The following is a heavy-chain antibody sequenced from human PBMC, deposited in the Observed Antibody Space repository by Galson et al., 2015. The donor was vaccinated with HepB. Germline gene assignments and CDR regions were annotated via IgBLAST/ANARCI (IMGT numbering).Heavy chain of an antibody. D-gene: IGHD3-22*01. Sequence: SVKVSCKASGYIFTGHYLHWVRQAPGQGLEWMGWINPNSGVTHYAQHFQGRVTMTRDTSINTAYMELSRLRSDDTAVYYCAKEGSGYSYGSFDSWGLGTLVTVSS. CDR3: AKEGSGYSYGSFDS. CDR2: INPNSGVT. CDR1: GYIFTGHY. V-gene: IGHV1-2*02. J-gene: IGHJ4*02.